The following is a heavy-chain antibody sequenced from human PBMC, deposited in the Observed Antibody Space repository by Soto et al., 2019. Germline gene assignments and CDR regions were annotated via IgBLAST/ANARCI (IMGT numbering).Heavy chain of an antibody. CDR3: AKVHRRGYSGYDYPAFDY. CDR2: ISGSGGST. Sequence: PGGSLRLSCAASGFTFSSYAMSWVRQAPGKGLEWVSAISGSGGSTYYADSVKGRFTISRDNSKNTLYLQMNSLRAEDTAVYYCAKVHRRGYSGYDYPAFDYWGQGTLVTVSS. D-gene: IGHD5-12*01. CDR1: GFTFSSYA. V-gene: IGHV3-23*01. J-gene: IGHJ4*02.